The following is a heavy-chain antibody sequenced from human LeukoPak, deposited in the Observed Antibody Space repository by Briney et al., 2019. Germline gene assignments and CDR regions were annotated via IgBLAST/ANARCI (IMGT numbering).Heavy chain of an antibody. CDR2: ISYDGSNK. Sequence: PGGSLRLSCAASGFTFSSYAMHWVRQAPGKGLEWVAVISYDGSNKYYADSVKGRFTISRDNSKYTLYLQMNSLRAEDTAVYYCARGLLGAIEVLGYWGQGTLVTVSS. J-gene: IGHJ4*02. CDR1: GFTFSSYA. V-gene: IGHV3-30*04. CDR3: ARGLLGAIEVLGY. D-gene: IGHD1-26*01.